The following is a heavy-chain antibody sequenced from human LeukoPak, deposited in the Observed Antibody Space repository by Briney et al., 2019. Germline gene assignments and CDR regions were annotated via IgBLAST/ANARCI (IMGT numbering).Heavy chain of an antibody. CDR1: GFTFSSYA. CDR3: ARGESRITIFGVVLTAFDI. CDR2: ISYDGSNK. J-gene: IGHJ3*02. V-gene: IGHV3-30*01. Sequence: GRSLRLSCAASGFTFSSYAMHWVRQAPGKGLEWVAVISYDGSNKYYADSVKGRFTISRDNSKNTLYLQMNSLRAEDTAVYYCARGESRITIFGVVLTAFDIWGQGTMVTVSS. D-gene: IGHD3-3*01.